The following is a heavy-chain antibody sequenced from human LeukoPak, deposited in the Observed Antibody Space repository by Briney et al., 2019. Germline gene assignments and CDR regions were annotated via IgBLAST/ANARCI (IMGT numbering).Heavy chain of an antibody. CDR3: ARGGGYDFWSGYYVLDY. CDR2: IYYSGST. Sequence: PSETLSVTCTVSGGSISSYYWSWIRQPPGKGLEWIGYIYYSGSTNYNPSLKSRVTISVDTSKNQFSLKLSSVTAADTAVYYCARGGGYDFWSGYYVLDYWGQGTLVTVSS. D-gene: IGHD3-3*01. CDR1: GGSISSYY. V-gene: IGHV4-59*12. J-gene: IGHJ4*02.